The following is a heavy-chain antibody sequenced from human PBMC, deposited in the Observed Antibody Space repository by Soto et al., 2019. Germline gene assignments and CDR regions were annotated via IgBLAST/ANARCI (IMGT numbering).Heavy chain of an antibody. Sequence: ASVKVSCTTSGYRFSNYDINWVRQAAGQGLEWMGWMNPKSGYTGSARNFQGRVTMTRDTSMTTAYMELSSLRSEDTAMYYCARVMGSVDFWGQGTLVTVSS. CDR2: MNPKSGYT. V-gene: IGHV1-8*01. CDR3: ARVMGSVDF. J-gene: IGHJ4*01. CDR1: GYRFSNYD. D-gene: IGHD1-26*01.